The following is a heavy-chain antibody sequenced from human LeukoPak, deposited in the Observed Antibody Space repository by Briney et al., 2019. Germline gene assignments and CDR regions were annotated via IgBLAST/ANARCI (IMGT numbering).Heavy chain of an antibody. Sequence: PGGSLRLSCAASGFTFSIYAMSWVRQAPGKGLEWVSAISGSGGSTYYADSVKGRFTISRDNSKNTLYLQMNSLRAEDTAVYYCAKDREHVFGFRSANWFDPWGQGTLVTVSS. D-gene: IGHD3-10*02. CDR1: GFTFSIYA. CDR3: AKDREHVFGFRSANWFDP. CDR2: ISGSGGST. V-gene: IGHV3-23*01. J-gene: IGHJ5*02.